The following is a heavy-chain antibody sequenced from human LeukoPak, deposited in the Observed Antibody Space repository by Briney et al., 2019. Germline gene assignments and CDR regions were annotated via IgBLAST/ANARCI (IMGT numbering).Heavy chain of an antibody. J-gene: IGHJ4*02. V-gene: IGHV3-49*04. D-gene: IGHD4-23*01. CDR1: GFTFGDYA. CDR3: TRHPYGGNSGNPFDY. CDR2: IRSKAYGGTT. Sequence: GRSPRLSCTASGFTFGDYAMSWVRQAPGKGLEWVGFIRSKAYGGTTEYAASVKGRFTISRDDSKSIAYLQMNSLKTEDTAVYYCTRHPYGGNSGNPFDYWGQGTLVTVSS.